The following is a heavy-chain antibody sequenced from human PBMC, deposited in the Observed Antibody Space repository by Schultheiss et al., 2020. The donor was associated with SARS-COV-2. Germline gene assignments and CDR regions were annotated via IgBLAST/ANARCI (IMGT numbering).Heavy chain of an antibody. V-gene: IGHV4-59*08. CDR1: GGSISSNY. J-gene: IGHJ6*02. CDR2: IYYSGST. CDR3: ARHYSNYYGMDV. Sequence: SETLSLTCTVSGGSISSNYWSWIRQPPGKGLEWIGSIYYSGSTNYNPSLKSRVTISVDTSKNQFSLKLSSVTAADTAVYYCARHYSNYYGMDVWGQGTTVTVSS. D-gene: IGHD4-11*01.